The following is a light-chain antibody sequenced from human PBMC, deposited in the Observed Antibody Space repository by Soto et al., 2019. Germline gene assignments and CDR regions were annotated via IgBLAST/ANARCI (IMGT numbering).Light chain of an antibody. J-gene: IGLJ2*01. V-gene: IGLV2-11*01. CDR2: DVS. CDR3: CSYAGSYIPVL. Sequence: QSALAQPRSVSGSPGQSVTISCTGTTSDVGGYNLVSWYRQHPGEAPRLITYDVSKRPSGVPDRFSGSKSGNTASLTISGLQTEDEADYYCCSYAGSYIPVLFGGGTKLTVL. CDR1: TSDVGGYNL.